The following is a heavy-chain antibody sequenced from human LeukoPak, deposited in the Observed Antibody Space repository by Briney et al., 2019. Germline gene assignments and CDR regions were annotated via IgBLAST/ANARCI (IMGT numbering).Heavy chain of an antibody. CDR1: GGTFSSYA. CDR2: IIPIFGTA. Sequence: SVKVSCKASGGTFSSYAISWVRQAPGQGLEWMGGIIPIFGTANYAQKFQGRVTITTDESTSTAYMELSSLRSEDTDVYYCAREKRWLQLRYNWFDPWGQGTLVTVSS. D-gene: IGHD5-24*01. V-gene: IGHV1-69*05. J-gene: IGHJ5*02. CDR3: AREKRWLQLRYNWFDP.